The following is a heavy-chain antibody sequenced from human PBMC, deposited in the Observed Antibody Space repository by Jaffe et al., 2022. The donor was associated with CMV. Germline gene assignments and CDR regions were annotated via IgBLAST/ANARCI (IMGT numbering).Heavy chain of an antibody. CDR3: ARLSSWYDSNWFDP. CDR1: GGSISSSSYY. D-gene: IGHD6-13*01. Sequence: QLQLQESGPGLVKPSETLSLTCTVSGGSISSSSYYWGWIRQPPGKGLEWIGSIYYSGSTYYNPSLKSRVTISVDTSKNQFSLKLSSVTAADTAVYYCARLSSWYDSNWFDPWGQGTLVTVSS. J-gene: IGHJ5*02. CDR2: IYYSGST. V-gene: IGHV4-39*01.